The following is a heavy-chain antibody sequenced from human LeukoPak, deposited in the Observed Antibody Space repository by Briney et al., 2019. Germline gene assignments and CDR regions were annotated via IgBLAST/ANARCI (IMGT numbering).Heavy chain of an antibody. Sequence: PGGSLRLSCAASGFTFSDHYMDWVRQASGKGLEWLGRTKNRGNIYTTEYAASVKGRFTISRDDSKNSLYLQMNSLKTEDTAIYFCTRETLKLGGNYYTRYFDYWGPGTLVTVSS. J-gene: IGHJ4*02. D-gene: IGHD1-26*01. V-gene: IGHV3-72*01. CDR2: TKNRGNIYTT. CDR1: GFTFSDHY. CDR3: TRETLKLGGNYYTRYFDY.